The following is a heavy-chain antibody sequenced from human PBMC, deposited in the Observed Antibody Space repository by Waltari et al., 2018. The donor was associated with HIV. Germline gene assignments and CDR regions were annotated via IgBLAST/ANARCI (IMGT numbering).Heavy chain of an antibody. Sequence: QVQLQQWGAGLLRPSETLSLTCAVYGGSFSGYYWSWIRQPPGKGLEWIVEINHRGSSNHPPCLKVRVPISVDTSMKQFSLGLRSVTAADTAVYYCARDSVPSFDYGDYYYYGMDVWSKGTTVTVSS. D-gene: IGHD4-17*01. J-gene: IGHJ6*04. CDR2: INHRGSS. CDR3: ARDSVPSFDYGDYYYYGMDV. V-gene: IGHV4-34*01. CDR1: GGSFSGYY.